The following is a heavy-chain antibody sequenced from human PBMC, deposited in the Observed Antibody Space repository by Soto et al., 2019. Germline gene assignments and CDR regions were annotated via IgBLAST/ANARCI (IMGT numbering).Heavy chain of an antibody. V-gene: IGHV3-23*01. Sequence: GXSLRLSYAASRFTFSSYAMSWVRQAPGKGLEWVSAISGSCGSTYYADSVKGRFTISRDNSKNTLYLQMNSLRAEDTAVYYRAKVMIVVVFDYWGQGTLVTVYS. CDR2: ISGSCGST. J-gene: IGHJ4*02. CDR1: RFTFSSYA. D-gene: IGHD3-22*01. CDR3: AKVMIVVVFDY.